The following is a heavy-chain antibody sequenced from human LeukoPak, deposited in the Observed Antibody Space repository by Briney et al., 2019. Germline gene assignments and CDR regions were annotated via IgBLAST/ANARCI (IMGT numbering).Heavy chain of an antibody. D-gene: IGHD1-26*01. CDR1: GYSFTRYW. V-gene: IGHV5-51*01. J-gene: IGHJ3*02. CDR3: ARSSGSPWAFDI. Sequence: GESLKISCKGSGYSFTRYWIAWVRQMPGKGLEWMGIIYPADSDTRYSPSFQGQVSISADKSIGTAYLQWSSLKASDTAMYFCARSSGSPWAFDIWGQGTMLTVSS. CDR2: IYPADSDT.